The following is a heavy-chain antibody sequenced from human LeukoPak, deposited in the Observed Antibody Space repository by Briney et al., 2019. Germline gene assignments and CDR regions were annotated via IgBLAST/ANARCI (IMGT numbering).Heavy chain of an antibody. D-gene: IGHD1-26*01. CDR2: IYYSGST. CDR3: ARQWGGSYTNWFDP. CDR1: GGSISSSSYY. J-gene: IGHJ5*02. V-gene: IGHV4-39*01. Sequence: PSETLSLTCTVSGGSISSSSYYWGWIRQPPGKGLEWIGSIYYSGSTYYNPSLKSRVTISVDTSKNQSSLKLSSVIAADTAVYYCARQWGGSYTNWFDPWGQGTLVTVSS.